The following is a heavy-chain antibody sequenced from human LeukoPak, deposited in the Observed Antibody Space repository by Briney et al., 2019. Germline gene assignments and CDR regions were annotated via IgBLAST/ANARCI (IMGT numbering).Heavy chain of an antibody. J-gene: IGHJ4*02. V-gene: IGHV1-2*02. CDR3: ARESSWYGGEDY. CDR1: GYTFTGYY. D-gene: IGHD6-13*01. Sequence: ASVKVSCKASGYTFTGYYMHWVRQAPGLGLEWMGWINPNSGGTNYAQKFQGRVTMTRDTSISTAYMELSRLRSDDTAVYYCARESSWYGGEDYWGQGTLVTVSS. CDR2: INPNSGGT.